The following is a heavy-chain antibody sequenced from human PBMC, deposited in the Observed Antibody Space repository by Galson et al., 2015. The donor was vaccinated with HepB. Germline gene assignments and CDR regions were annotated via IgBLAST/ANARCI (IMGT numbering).Heavy chain of an antibody. Sequence: TLSLTCAVSGGSFNTYYWSWVRQSPGKGLEWIGDIDHTRSTDYNPSLKSRVTISVDTSQTQFSLNLTSVTAADTAVYYCARGRGRYCSGGSCYGLGFFQLWGQGALVTVSS. CDR1: GGSFNTYY. J-gene: IGHJ1*01. CDR3: ARGRGRYCSGGSCYGLGFFQL. D-gene: IGHD2-15*01. V-gene: IGHV4-34*01. CDR2: IDHTRST.